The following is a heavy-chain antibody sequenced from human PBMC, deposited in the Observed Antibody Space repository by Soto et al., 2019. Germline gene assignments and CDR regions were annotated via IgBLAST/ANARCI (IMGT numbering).Heavy chain of an antibody. J-gene: IGHJ5*02. D-gene: IGHD3-10*01. Sequence: QVQLQESGPGLVKPSETLSLTCTVSGGSISSYYWSWIRQPPGKGLEWIGYIYYSGSTNYNPPLKSRVTISVDTSKNQFSLKLTSVTAADTAVYYCARGGWFEESWGQGTLVTVSS. CDR3: ARGGWFEES. CDR2: IYYSGST. CDR1: GGSISSYY. V-gene: IGHV4-59*01.